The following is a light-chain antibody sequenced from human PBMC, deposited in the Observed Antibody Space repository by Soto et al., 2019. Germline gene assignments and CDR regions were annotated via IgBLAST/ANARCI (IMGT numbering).Light chain of an antibody. CDR3: QQYNSYPIT. Sequence: DIQMTQSPSTLSASVGDRVTITCRASQSISGWLAWYQQKPGKAPNLLIYDVSSLESGVPSRFSGSGSATEFTLTISSLQPDDFATYYCQQYNSYPITFGQGTRLEIK. CDR2: DVS. CDR1: QSISGW. V-gene: IGKV1-5*01. J-gene: IGKJ5*01.